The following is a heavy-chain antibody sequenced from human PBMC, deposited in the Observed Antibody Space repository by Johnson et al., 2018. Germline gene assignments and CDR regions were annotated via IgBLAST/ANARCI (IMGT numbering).Heavy chain of an antibody. CDR3: GGDQGSGGYSYGYLGY. CDR1: GGSIINYY. D-gene: IGHD5-18*01. V-gene: IGHV4-59*01. CDR2: MSYGGST. J-gene: IGHJ4*02. Sequence: GQLVESGPGLVKPSETLSLTCTVSGGSIINYYWNWIRQPPGKGLEWIGYMSYGGSTNYNPSLKSRVTISVDTSKNQFFLELGSVAAADTAVCFCGGDQGSGGYSYGYLGYWGQGTLVTVSS.